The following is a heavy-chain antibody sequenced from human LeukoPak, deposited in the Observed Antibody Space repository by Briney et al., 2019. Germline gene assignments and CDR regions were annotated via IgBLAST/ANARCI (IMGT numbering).Heavy chain of an antibody. Sequence: PSETLSLTCTVSSYSISSDYYWGWIRQPPGKGLEWIGNIYRTGSTYYNPSLKSRVTISVDRSKNQFSLKLSSVTAADTAVYYCARDWNYYGSGSFYNPWFDPWGQGTLVTVSS. CDR3: ARDWNYYGSGSFYNPWFDP. J-gene: IGHJ5*02. CDR2: IYRTGST. D-gene: IGHD3-10*01. CDR1: SYSISSDYY. V-gene: IGHV4-38-2*02.